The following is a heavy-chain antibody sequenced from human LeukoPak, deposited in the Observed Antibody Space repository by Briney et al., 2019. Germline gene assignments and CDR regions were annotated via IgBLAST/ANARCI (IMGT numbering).Heavy chain of an antibody. V-gene: IGHV3-30*18. CDR3: AKDAGVPSGSGQLYNWLDP. J-gene: IGHJ5*02. CDR1: GFTFSTYG. D-gene: IGHD3-10*01. Sequence: GRSLRLSCAASGFTFSTYGIHWVRQAPGKGLEWVAVISYDGTSKYYGDSVRGRFTISREDSKNTLYLQMNSLRAEDTAVYYCAKDAGVPSGSGQLYNWLDPWGQGTLVTVSS. CDR2: ISYDGTSK.